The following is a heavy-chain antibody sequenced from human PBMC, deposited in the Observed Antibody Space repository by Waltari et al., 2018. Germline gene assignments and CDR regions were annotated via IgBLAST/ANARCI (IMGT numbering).Heavy chain of an antibody. CDR2: IRYDGSNK. J-gene: IGHJ4*02. D-gene: IGHD6-6*01. Sequence: QVQLVESGGGVVQPGGSLRLSCAASGFTFSSYGMHWVRQAPGKGLEWVAFIRYDGSNKYYADSVKGRFTISRDNSKNTLYLQMNSLRAEDTAVYYCAKEDGVLAARPSYFDYWGQGTLVTVSS. CDR3: AKEDGVLAARPSYFDY. CDR1: GFTFSSYG. V-gene: IGHV3-30*02.